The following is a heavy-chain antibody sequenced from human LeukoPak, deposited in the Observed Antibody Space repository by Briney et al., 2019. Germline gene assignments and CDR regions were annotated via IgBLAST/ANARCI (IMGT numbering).Heavy chain of an antibody. D-gene: IGHD5-18*01. CDR1: GGSISSGDYY. Sequence: PSETLSLTCTVSGGSISSGDYYWSWIRQPPGKGLEWIGYIYYSGSTNYNPSLKSRVTISVDTSKNQFSLKLSSVTAADTAVYYCARVQLWPRTFDYWGQGTLVTVSS. V-gene: IGHV4-61*08. CDR2: IYYSGST. CDR3: ARVQLWPRTFDY. J-gene: IGHJ4*02.